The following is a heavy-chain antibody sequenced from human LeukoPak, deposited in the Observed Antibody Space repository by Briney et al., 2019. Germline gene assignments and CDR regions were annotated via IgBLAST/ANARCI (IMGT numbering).Heavy chain of an antibody. CDR1: GFTVSSNY. CDR3: ARHGSYFSRPAYFDY. D-gene: IGHD2/OR15-2a*01. V-gene: IGHV3-53*01. J-gene: IGHJ4*02. CDR2: IYSGGST. Sequence: PGGSLRLSCAASGFTVSSNYMSWVRQAPGKGLEWVSVIYSGGSTYYADSVKGRFTISRDNSKNTLYLQMNSLRAEDTAVYYCARHGSYFSRPAYFDYWGQGALVTVSS.